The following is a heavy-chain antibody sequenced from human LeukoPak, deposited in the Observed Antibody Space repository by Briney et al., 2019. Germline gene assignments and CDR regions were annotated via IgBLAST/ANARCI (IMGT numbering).Heavy chain of an antibody. CDR1: GFTFNSYW. Sequence: GGSLRLSCAASGFTFNSYWMSWVRQAPGKGLEWVANIKQDGSEKYYVDSVKGRFTISRDNAKNSLYLQMNSLRAEDTAVYYCVRGYDSSGYAYWGQGTLVTVSS. J-gene: IGHJ4*02. V-gene: IGHV3-7*01. CDR2: IKQDGSEK. CDR3: VRGYDSSGYAY. D-gene: IGHD3-22*01.